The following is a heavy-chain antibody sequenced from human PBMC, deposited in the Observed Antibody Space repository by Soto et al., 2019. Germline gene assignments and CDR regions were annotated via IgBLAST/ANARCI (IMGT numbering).Heavy chain of an antibody. V-gene: IGHV1-2*02. J-gene: IGHJ4*02. D-gene: IGHD1-26*01. CDR1: GYTFTVYY. CDR3: ARDLAKGGGSAGFDY. CDR2: INPKSGGT. Sequence: QVQLVQSGAEVKKPGASLNVSCKASGYTFTVYYMHWVRQAPGQGLEGMGWINPKSGGTMYPQKFQGRVTMTWDTSISTAYMALTRLRSDDTAVYYCARDLAKGGGSAGFDYWGQGTLVTVSS.